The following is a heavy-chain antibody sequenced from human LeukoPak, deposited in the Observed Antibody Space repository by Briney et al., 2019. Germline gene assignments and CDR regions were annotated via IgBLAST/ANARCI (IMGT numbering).Heavy chain of an antibody. Sequence: GGSLRLSCAASGFTFSSYAMSWVRQAPGKGLEWVSAISGSGGSTYYADSVKGRFTISRDNSKNTLYLQMNSLRAEDTAVYYCAKHQDSSGWVFDFDYWGQGTLVTVSS. CDR2: ISGSGGST. CDR3: AKHQDSSGWVFDFDY. D-gene: IGHD6-19*01. V-gene: IGHV3-23*01. CDR1: GFTFSSYA. J-gene: IGHJ4*02.